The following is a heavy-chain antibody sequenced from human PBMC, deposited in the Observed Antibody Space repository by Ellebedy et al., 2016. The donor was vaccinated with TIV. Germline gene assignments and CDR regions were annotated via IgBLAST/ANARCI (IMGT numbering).Heavy chain of an antibody. V-gene: IGHV1-18*01. Sequence: AASVKVSCKASGYTFTSYGISWVRQAPGQGLEWMGWISAYNGNTNYAQKLQGRVTMTTDTSTSTAYMELRSLRSDDTAVYYCAREGYCSGGSCYGFDYWGQGTLVTVSS. CDR3: AREGYCSGGSCYGFDY. D-gene: IGHD2-15*01. J-gene: IGHJ4*02. CDR1: GYTFTSYG. CDR2: ISAYNGNT.